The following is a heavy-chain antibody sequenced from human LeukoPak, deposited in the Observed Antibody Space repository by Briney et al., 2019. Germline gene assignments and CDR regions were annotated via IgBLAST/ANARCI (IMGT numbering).Heavy chain of an antibody. J-gene: IGHJ4*02. CDR1: GFTFSSYA. Sequence: GGSLRLSCAAPGFTFSSYAMHWVRQAPGKGLEYVSAISSNGGSTYYANSVKGRFTISRDNSKNTLYLQMGSLRAEDMAVYYCARGSVGYYDPLIWGQGTLVTVSS. D-gene: IGHD3-16*01. CDR3: ARGSVGYYDPLI. V-gene: IGHV3-64*01. CDR2: ISSNGGST.